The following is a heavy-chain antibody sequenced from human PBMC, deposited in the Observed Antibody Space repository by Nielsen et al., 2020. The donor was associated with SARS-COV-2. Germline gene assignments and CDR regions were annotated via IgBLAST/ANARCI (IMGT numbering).Heavy chain of an antibody. CDR3: ARDHRGSGITIFGVVTPDWFDP. Sequence: GGSLRLSCAASGFTVSSNYMSWVRQAPGKGLEWVSVIYSGGSTYYADSVKGRFTISRDNSKNTLYLQMNSLRAEDTAVYYCARDHRGSGITIFGVVTPDWFDPWGQGTLVTVSS. V-gene: IGHV3-53*01. CDR2: IYSGGST. D-gene: IGHD3-3*01. CDR1: GFTVSSNY. J-gene: IGHJ5*02.